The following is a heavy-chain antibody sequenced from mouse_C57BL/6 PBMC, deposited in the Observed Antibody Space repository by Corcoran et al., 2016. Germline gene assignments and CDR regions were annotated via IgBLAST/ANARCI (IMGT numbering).Heavy chain of an antibody. CDR3: ARSELGLVYY. J-gene: IGHJ2*01. CDR2: INTYSGVP. CDR1: GYTFTTYG. D-gene: IGHD4-1*01. Sequence: QIQLVQSGPELKKPGETVKISCKASGYTFTTYGMSWVKQAPGKGLKWMGWINTYSGVPTYADDFKGRFALSLETSASTAYLQINNLKNEDTATYFCARSELGLVYYWGQGTTLTVSS. V-gene: IGHV9-3*01.